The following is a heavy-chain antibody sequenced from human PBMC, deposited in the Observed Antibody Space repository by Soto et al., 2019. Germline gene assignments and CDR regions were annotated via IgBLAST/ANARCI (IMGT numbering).Heavy chain of an antibody. J-gene: IGHJ5*01. CDR3: GRDRHRGYDSSGFYS. CDR1: GYTFSNFG. Sequence: ASVKVSCKASGYTFSNFGISWVRQAPGQGLEWMGWINPSDGSRNFAQKFEDRVTMTTATSTNTVFLELRSLKSDDTAIYSCGRDRHRGYDSSGFYSWGHGTMVTVSS. CDR2: INPSDGSR. V-gene: IGHV1-18*01. D-gene: IGHD3-22*01.